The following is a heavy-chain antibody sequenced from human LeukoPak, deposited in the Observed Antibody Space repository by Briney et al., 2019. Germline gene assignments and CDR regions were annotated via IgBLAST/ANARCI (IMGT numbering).Heavy chain of an antibody. D-gene: IGHD2-15*01. CDR2: IYYSGST. V-gene: IGHV4-39*01. CDR3: ARGGSSGGQPFDY. J-gene: IGHJ4*02. Sequence: SETLSLTCTVSGGSISSSSYYWGWIRQPPGKGLEWIGSIYYSGSTYYNPSLKSRVTISVDTSKNRFSLKLSSVTAADTAVYYCARGGSSGGQPFDYWGQGTLVTVSS. CDR1: GGSISSSSYY.